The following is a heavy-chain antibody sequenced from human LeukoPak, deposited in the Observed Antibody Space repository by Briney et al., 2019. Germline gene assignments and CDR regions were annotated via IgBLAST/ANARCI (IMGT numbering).Heavy chain of an antibody. V-gene: IGHV3-9*03. CDR2: IGWNNNI. Sequence: PGGSLRLSCEASGFTFDEYAMHWVRQAPGKGLEWVSGIGWNNNIGYADSVKGRFTISRDNAKNSLYLEMNSLRTEDMALYYCAKGFRANGGWPFDYWGQGTLVTVSS. CDR3: AKGFRANGGWPFDY. CDR1: GFTFDEYA. J-gene: IGHJ4*02. D-gene: IGHD6-19*01.